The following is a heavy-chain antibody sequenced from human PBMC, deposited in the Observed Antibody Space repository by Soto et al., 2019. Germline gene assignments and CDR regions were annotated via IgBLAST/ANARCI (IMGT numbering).Heavy chain of an antibody. V-gene: IGHV3-11*06. J-gene: IGHJ4*02. D-gene: IGHD1-26*01. Sequence: QVQLVESGGGLVKPGGSLGLSCAASGFTFSDYYMSWIRQAPGKGLEWVSFISTTGSFTNYADSLKGRFTISRDNAKNSLYLQINSLRADDTAVYYCARAQWELDYWGQGTLVTVSS. CDR1: GFTFSDYY. CDR3: ARAQWELDY. CDR2: ISTTGSFT.